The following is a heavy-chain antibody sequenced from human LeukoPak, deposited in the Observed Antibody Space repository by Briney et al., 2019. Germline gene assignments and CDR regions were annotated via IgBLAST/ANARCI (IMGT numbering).Heavy chain of an antibody. Sequence: GASVKVSCKASGYIFTTYYMHWLRQAPGQGPEWMGIINPSGGSTDYAQKFQGRVTMTSDTSTSTVYMELSSLRSEDTAVYYCARDSGTDYYDSSGYSVPAYYFDYWGQGTLVTVSS. CDR1: GYIFTTYY. V-gene: IGHV1-46*01. CDR2: INPSGGST. J-gene: IGHJ4*02. D-gene: IGHD3-22*01. CDR3: ARDSGTDYYDSSGYSVPAYYFDY.